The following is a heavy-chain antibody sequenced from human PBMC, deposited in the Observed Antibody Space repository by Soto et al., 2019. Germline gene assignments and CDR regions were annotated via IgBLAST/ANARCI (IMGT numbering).Heavy chain of an antibody. CDR1: GFIVSDTY. CDR2: ISNRGDT. J-gene: IGHJ3*02. V-gene: IGHV3-66*01. Sequence: GGSLRLSCTASGFIVSDTYVNWVRQAPGKGLEWVSVISNRGDTHYADSVRGRFSLSRDISDNTLRLQMNNLRVEDTAVYYCAREPRYCRGGSCSITGDAYDIWGKGTIVTVSS. CDR3: AREPRYCRGGSCSITGDAYDI. D-gene: IGHD2-15*01.